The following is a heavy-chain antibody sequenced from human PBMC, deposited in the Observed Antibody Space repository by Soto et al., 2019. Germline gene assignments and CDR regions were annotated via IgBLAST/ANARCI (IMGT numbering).Heavy chain of an antibody. V-gene: IGHV4-39*01. Sequence: PSETLSLTCTVSGGSISSSSYYWGWIRQPPGKGLEWIGSIYYSGSTYYNPSLKSRVTISVDTSKNQFSLKLSSVTAADTAVYYCAERSIAAAPTRDAFDIWGQGTMVTVSS. CDR2: IYYSGST. CDR1: GGSISSSSYY. CDR3: AERSIAAAPTRDAFDI. J-gene: IGHJ3*02. D-gene: IGHD6-13*01.